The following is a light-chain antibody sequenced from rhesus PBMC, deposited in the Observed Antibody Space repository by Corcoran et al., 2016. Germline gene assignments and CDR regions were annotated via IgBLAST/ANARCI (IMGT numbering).Light chain of an antibody. J-gene: IGKJ3*01. CDR2: RAT. CDR1: QGISNW. CDR3: QQHDNSPFT. V-gene: IGKV1-69*01. Sequence: DIQMTQSPSSLSASVGDRVTITCRASQGISNWLAWYQQKPGKAPTLLIYRATNLETGVPSRFRGSGSGTDFTLTISSLQPEDIATYYCQQHDNSPFTFGPGTKLDIK.